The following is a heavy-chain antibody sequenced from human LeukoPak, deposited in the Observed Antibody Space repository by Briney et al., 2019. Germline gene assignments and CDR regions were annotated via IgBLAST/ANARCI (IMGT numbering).Heavy chain of an antibody. CDR1: GYTFTSYV. V-gene: IGHV1-18*01. CDR3: ARDFHYDSSGYYYFDY. CDR2: ISAYNGNT. Sequence: ASVKVSCKASGYTFTSYVISWVRQAPGQGLEWMGWISAYNGNTNYAQKLQGRVTMTTDTSTSTAYMELRSLRSDDTAVYYCARDFHYDSSGYYYFDYWGQGTLVTVSS. J-gene: IGHJ4*02. D-gene: IGHD3-22*01.